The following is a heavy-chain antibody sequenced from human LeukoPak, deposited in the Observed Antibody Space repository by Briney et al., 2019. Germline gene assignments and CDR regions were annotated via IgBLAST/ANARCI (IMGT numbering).Heavy chain of an antibody. V-gene: IGHV1-8*02. D-gene: IGHD3-22*01. CDR2: MNPNSGNT. CDR1: GYTFTSYD. CDR3: ARGLLDSSGYYYY. J-gene: IGHJ4*02. Sequence: ASVKVSCKASGYTFTSYDINWVRQATGQGLEWMGWMNPNSGNTGYAQKLQGRVTMTTDTSTSTAYMELRSLRSDDTAVYYCARGLLDSSGYYYYWGQGTLVTVSS.